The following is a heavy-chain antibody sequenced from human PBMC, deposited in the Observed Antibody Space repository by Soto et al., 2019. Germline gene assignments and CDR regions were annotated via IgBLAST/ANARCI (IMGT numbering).Heavy chain of an antibody. CDR1: GGAINSCY. CDR2: TYSSGST. CDR3: ARGQRFSDWFDP. J-gene: IGHJ5*02. V-gene: IGHV4-4*07. Sequence: SEALSLSCTVSGGAINSCYCTWFRQPAGKGLEWIGRTYSSGSTKYNPSLQSRVTMSLDTSKNQFSLRLTSVTAADTAVYYCARGQRFSDWFDPWGQGTLVTVS. D-gene: IGHD3-3*01.